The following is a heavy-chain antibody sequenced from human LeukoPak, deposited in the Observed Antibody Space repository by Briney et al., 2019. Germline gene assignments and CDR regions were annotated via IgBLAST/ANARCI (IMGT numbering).Heavy chain of an antibody. V-gene: IGHV4-34*01. CDR3: ARGYGSGSYYSY. CDR2: INRSGST. CDR1: GGSFSGYY. D-gene: IGHD3-10*01. Sequence: KASETLSLTCAVYGGSFSGYYWSWIRQPPGKGLEWIGEINRSGSTDYNPSLKSRVTVSVDTSKNQFSLKLSSVTAADTAVYCCARGYGSGSYYSYWGQGTLVTVSS. J-gene: IGHJ4*02.